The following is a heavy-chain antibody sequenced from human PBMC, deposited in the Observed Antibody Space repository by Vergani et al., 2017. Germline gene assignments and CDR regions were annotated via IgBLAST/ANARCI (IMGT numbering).Heavy chain of an antibody. CDR3: AKDPLGGVTIFGVVGVNWFDP. V-gene: IGHV1-18*01. J-gene: IGHJ5*02. Sequence: QVQLVQSGAEVKKPGASVKVSCKASGYTFTSYGISWVRQAPGQGLEWMGWISAYNGNTNYAQKLQGRVTMTTDTSTSTGYMELGSLRSDDTAVYYCAKDPLGGVTIFGVVGVNWFDPWGQGTLVTVSS. CDR1: GYTFTSYG. CDR2: ISAYNGNT. D-gene: IGHD3-3*01.